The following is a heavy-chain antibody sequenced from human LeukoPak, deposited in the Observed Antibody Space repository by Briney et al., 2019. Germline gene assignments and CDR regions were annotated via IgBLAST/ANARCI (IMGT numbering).Heavy chain of an antibody. J-gene: IGHJ4*02. Sequence: GESLKISFKGSGYPFTSYWIGWVRPTPGKGLEWMGIIYPGDSDTRYSPSFQGQVTSSADRSISTTYLQWRSLKAADTAMYYCARPLDAVAGTSSDYWGQGTLVTVSS. V-gene: IGHV5-51*01. D-gene: IGHD6-19*01. CDR1: GYPFTSYW. CDR3: ARPLDAVAGTSSDY. CDR2: IYPGDSDT.